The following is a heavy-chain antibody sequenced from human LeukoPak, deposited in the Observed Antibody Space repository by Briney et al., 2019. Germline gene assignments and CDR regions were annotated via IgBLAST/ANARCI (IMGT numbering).Heavy chain of an antibody. J-gene: IGHJ4*02. D-gene: IGHD3-22*01. Sequence: PGGSLRLSCAASGFTFSSYEMNWVRQAPGKGLEWVSYISRSGTTMYYADSVKGRFTISRDNAKNSLYLLMNSLRADDTAVYYCARVSSSGLYCFDYWGQGTLVTVSS. CDR1: GFTFSSYE. CDR2: ISRSGTTM. V-gene: IGHV3-48*03. CDR3: ARVSSSGLYCFDY.